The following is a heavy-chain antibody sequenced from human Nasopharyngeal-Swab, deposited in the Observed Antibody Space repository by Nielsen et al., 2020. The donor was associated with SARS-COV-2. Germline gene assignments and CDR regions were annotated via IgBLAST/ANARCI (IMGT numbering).Heavy chain of an antibody. CDR2: MYPRDSDT. Sequence: GGSLRLSCKGSGSSFSSYWIGWVRKMPGKGLEWMGIMYPRDSDTRYSPSFQGQVTISADKSISTAYLQWSSLKASDTAMYYCATAYNGNYYWDYWGQGTLVTVSS. CDR3: ATAYNGNYYWDY. CDR1: GSSFSSYW. V-gene: IGHV5-51*01. J-gene: IGHJ4*02. D-gene: IGHD1-7*01.